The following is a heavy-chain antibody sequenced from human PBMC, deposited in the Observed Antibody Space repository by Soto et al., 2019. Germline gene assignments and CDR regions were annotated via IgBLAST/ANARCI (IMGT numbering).Heavy chain of an antibody. CDR2: INPNSGGT. CDR1: GYTFTGYY. D-gene: IGHD3-9*01. CDR3: ARSAPHYDILTGSYYYYGMEV. V-gene: IGHV1-2*04. Sequence: ASVKVSCKASGYTFTGYYMHWVRQAPGQGLEWMGWINPNSGGTNYAQKFQGWVTMTRDTSISTAYMELSRLRSDDTAVYYCARSAPHYDILTGSYYYYGMEVWGQGTTVPVSS. J-gene: IGHJ6*02.